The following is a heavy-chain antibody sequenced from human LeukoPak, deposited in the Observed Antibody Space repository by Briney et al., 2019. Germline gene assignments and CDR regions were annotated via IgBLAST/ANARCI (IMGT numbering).Heavy chain of an antibody. J-gene: IGHJ4*02. V-gene: IGHV3-11*04. D-gene: IGHD2-15*01. CDR3: AREGVVVGRDFDY. CDR1: GFTFSDNY. CDR2: ISSSGSTI. Sequence: GGSLRLSCAASGFTFSDNYMSWIRQAPGKGLEWVSYISSSGSTIYYADSVKGRFTISRDNAKNSLYLQTNSLRAEDTAFYYCAREGVVVGRDFDYWGQGTLVTVSS.